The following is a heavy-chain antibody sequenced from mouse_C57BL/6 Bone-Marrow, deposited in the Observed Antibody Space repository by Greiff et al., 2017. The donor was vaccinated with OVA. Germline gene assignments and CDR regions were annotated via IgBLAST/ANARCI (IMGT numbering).Heavy chain of an antibody. D-gene: IGHD2-3*01. Sequence: VQLQQPGAELVKPGASVKMSCKASGYTFTSYWITWVKQRPGQGLEWIGDIYPGSGSTNYNEKFKSKATLTVDTSSSTAYMQLSSLTSEDSAVYYCARYDGYYKAWFAYWGQGTLVTVSA. CDR2: IYPGSGST. V-gene: IGHV1-55*01. CDR3: ARYDGYYKAWFAY. CDR1: GYTFTSYW. J-gene: IGHJ3*01.